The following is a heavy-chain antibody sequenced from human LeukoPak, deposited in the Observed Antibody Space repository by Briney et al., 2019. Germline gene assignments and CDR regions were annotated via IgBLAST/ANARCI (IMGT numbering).Heavy chain of an antibody. CDR2: ISSSSSYI. CDR1: GFTFSSYN. Sequence: GGSLRLSCAASGFTFSSYNMNWVRQAPGKGLEWVSSISSSSSYIYYADSVKGRFTISRDNAKNSLYLQMNSLRAEDTAVYYCASATLGGSSSPRADYWGQGTLVTVSS. CDR3: ASATLGGSSSPRADY. D-gene: IGHD2-15*01. J-gene: IGHJ4*02. V-gene: IGHV3-21*01.